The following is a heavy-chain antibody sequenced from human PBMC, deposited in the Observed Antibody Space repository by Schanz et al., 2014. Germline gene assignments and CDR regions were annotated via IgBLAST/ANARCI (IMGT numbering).Heavy chain of an antibody. CDR1: GFTFNDYW. CDR3: ARDPSGSYGWFDP. D-gene: IGHD1-26*01. V-gene: IGHV3-74*01. J-gene: IGHJ5*02. Sequence: EAQVVESGGGLVQPGGSLRLSCAASGFTFNDYWMHWVRQAPGKGLVWVSRINSDGRSTNYADSVKGRFSISRDNARNTLHLQMDSLRDEDTAVYYCARDPSGSYGWFDPWGQGTLVTVSS. CDR2: INSDGRST.